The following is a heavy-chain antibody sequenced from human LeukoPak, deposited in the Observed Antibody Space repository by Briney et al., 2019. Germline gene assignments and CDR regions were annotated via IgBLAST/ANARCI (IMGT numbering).Heavy chain of an antibody. CDR1: GASMSSYY. D-gene: IGHD3-3*01. CDR3: ARGHYDFWSGYYNYYYYGMDV. V-gene: IGHV4-59*01. J-gene: IGHJ6*02. CDR2: IYYSGST. Sequence: PSETLSLTCNVSGASMSSYYWSWFRQPPGKGLEWITYIYYSGSTKYNPSLKSRVTASLDMSRNQFSLNLSPATAADTAVYYCARGHYDFWSGYYNYYYYGMDVWGQGTTVTVSS.